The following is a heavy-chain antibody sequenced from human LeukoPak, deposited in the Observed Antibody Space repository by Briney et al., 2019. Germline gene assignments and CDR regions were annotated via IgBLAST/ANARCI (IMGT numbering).Heavy chain of an antibody. D-gene: IGHD3-22*01. J-gene: IGHJ3*02. CDR3: AKDPSLPYYYDSGGAFDI. CDR1: GFTFSSYA. CDR2: ISYDGSNK. Sequence: GGSLRLSCAASGFTFSSYAMHWVRQAPGKGLEWVAVISYDGSNKYYADSVKGRFTISRDNSKNTLYLQMNSLRAEDTAVYYCAKDPSLPYYYDSGGAFDIWGQGTMVTVSS. V-gene: IGHV3-30-3*01.